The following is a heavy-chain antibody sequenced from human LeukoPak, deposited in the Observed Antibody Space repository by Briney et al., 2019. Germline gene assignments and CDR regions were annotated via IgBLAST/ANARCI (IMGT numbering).Heavy chain of an antibody. CDR1: GGSISSSSYY. CDR3: ARHVRIFGVVTPTLIDY. CDR2: IYYSGST. D-gene: IGHD3-3*01. V-gene: IGHV4-39*01. Sequence: SETLSLTCTVSGGSISSSSYYWGWIRQPPGKGLEWIGSIYYSGSTCYNPSLKSRVTISVDTSENQFSLKLSSVTAADTAVYYCARHVRIFGVVTPTLIDYWGQGTLVTVSS. J-gene: IGHJ4*02.